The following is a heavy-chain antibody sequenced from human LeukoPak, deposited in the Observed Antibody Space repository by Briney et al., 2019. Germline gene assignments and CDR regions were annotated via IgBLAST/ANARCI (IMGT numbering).Heavy chain of an antibody. CDR3: ARDFRRYSYGPFDY. D-gene: IGHD5-18*01. CDR2: IIPIFGTA. J-gene: IGHJ4*02. V-gene: IGHV1-69*13. Sequence: GASVKVSCKASGGTFSSYAISWVRQAPGQGLEWMGGIIPIFGTANYAQKFQGRVTITADESTSTAYMELSSLRSEDTAVYFCARDFRRYSYGPFDYWGQGTLVTVSS. CDR1: GGTFSSYA.